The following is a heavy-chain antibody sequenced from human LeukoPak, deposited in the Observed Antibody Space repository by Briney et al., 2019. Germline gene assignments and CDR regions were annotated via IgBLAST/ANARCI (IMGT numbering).Heavy chain of an antibody. CDR1: GYTLTELS. Sequence: ASVKVSCKVSGYTLTELSMHWVRQAPGKGLEWMGGFDPEDGETIYAQKFQGRVTMTEDTSTDTAYMELSSLRSEDTAVYYCATGADDGSDYYDSSGYSSRFDYWGQGTLVTVSS. CDR3: ATGADDGSDYYDSSGYSSRFDY. CDR2: FDPEDGET. J-gene: IGHJ4*02. V-gene: IGHV1-24*01. D-gene: IGHD3-22*01.